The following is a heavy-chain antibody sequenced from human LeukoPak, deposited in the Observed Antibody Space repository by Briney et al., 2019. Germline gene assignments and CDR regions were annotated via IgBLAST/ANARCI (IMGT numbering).Heavy chain of an antibody. CDR2: IKQDGSEK. J-gene: IGHJ5*02. D-gene: IGHD3-3*01. Sequence: GGSLRLSCAASGFPFSTYWITWVRQAPGKGLEWVANIKQDGSEKYYVDSVKGRFTISRDNAKNSLYLQMNSLRAEDTAVYYCARDIYDFWSGYSYNWFDPWGQGTLVTVSS. CDR1: GFPFSTYW. CDR3: ARDIYDFWSGYSYNWFDP. V-gene: IGHV3-7*01.